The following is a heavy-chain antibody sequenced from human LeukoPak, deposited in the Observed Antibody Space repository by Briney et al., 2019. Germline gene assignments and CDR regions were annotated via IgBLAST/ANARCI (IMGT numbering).Heavy chain of an antibody. CDR2: IYYSGST. CDR3: ASYSYYDFWSGSRLYFDY. J-gene: IGHJ4*02. CDR1: GGSISSYY. V-gene: IGHV4-59*08. Sequence: SETLSLTCTVSGGSISSYYWSWIRQPPGKGLEWIGYIYYSGSTNYNPSLKSRVTISVDTSKNQFSLKLSSVTAADTAVYYCASYSYYDFWSGSRLYFDYWGQGTLVTVSS. D-gene: IGHD3-3*01.